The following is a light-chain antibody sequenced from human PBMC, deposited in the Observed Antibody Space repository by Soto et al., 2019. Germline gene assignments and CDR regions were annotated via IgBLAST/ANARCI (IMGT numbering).Light chain of an antibody. CDR2: EVS. V-gene: IGLV2-14*01. CDR3: SSYTSSSIVV. CDR1: SSDVGGYNY. Sequence: QSALTQPASVSGSPGQSITISCTGTSSDVGGYNYVSWYQQHPGKAPKLMIYEVSNRPSGVSNRVSGSKSGNTASLTISGVQAEDEADYYCSSYTSSSIVVFGGGTKVTVL. J-gene: IGLJ2*01.